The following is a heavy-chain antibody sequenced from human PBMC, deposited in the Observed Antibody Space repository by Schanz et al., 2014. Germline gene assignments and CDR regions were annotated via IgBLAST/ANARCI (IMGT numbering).Heavy chain of an antibody. CDR2: IVGGGGAT. D-gene: IGHD1-26*01. CDR3: AKDVVGATYGGGHYFDY. Sequence: VQLVESGGGLVKPGGSLRLSCAASGFTFSGNFMSWVRQAPGKGLEWVSAIVGGGGATYYAESVKGRFTISRDNSKNTLYLQMNSLRAEDTAVYYCAKDVVGATYGGGHYFDYWGQGTLVTVSS. V-gene: IGHV3-23*04. J-gene: IGHJ4*02. CDR1: GFTFSGNF.